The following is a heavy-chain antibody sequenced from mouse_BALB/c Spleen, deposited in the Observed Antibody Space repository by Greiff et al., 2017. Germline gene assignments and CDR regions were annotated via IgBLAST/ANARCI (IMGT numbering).Heavy chain of an antibody. CDR2: ISSGGSYT. D-gene: IGHD1-1*01. V-gene: IGHV5-6-4*01. CDR3: TRGAITTVVVPFDD. J-gene: IGHJ2*01. CDR1: GFTFSSYT. Sequence: EVKLVESGGGLVKPGGSLKLSCAASGFTFSSYTMSWVRQTPEKRLEWVATISSGGSYTYYPDSVKGRFTISRDNAKNTLYLQMSSLKSEDTAMYYCTRGAITTVVVPFDDWGQGTTLTVSS.